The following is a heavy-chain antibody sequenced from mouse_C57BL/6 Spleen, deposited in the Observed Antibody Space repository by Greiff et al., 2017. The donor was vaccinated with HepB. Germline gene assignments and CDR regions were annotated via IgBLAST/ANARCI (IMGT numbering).Heavy chain of an antibody. CDR2: ISYDGSN. D-gene: IGHD2-4*01. V-gene: IGHV3-6*01. J-gene: IGHJ1*03. Sequence: EVKLVESGPGLVKPSQSLSLTCSVTGYSITSGYYWNWIRQFPGNKLEWMGYISYDGSNNYNPSLKNRISITRDTSKNQFFLKLNSVTTEDTATYYCARGDYDYDDGWYFDVWGTGTTVTVSS. CDR1: GYSITSGYY. CDR3: ARGDYDYDDGWYFDV.